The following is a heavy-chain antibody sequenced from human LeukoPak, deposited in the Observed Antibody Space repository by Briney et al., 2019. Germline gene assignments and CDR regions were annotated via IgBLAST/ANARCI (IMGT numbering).Heavy chain of an antibody. V-gene: IGHV3-11*01. CDR3: ARTTVTTYNWFDP. CDR2: ISSSGSTI. J-gene: IGHJ5*02. CDR1: GFTFSDYY. Sequence: PGGSLRLSCAASGFTFSDYYMSWLRPAPGKGLEWVSYISSSGSTIYYADSVKGRFTISRDNAKNSLYLQMNSLRAEDTAVYYCARTTVTTYNWFDPWGQGTLVTVSS. D-gene: IGHD4-17*01.